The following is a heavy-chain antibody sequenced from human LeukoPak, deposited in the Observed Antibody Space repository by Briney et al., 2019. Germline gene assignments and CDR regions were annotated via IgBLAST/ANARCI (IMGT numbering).Heavy chain of an antibody. CDR3: AREEVEVVVGYYYYYGMDV. J-gene: IGHJ6*02. CDR2: IIPIFGTA. V-gene: IGHV1-69*01. CDR1: GGTFSSYA. Sequence: SVKVSFKASGGTFSSYAISWVRQAPGQGLEWMGGIIPIFGTANYAQRFQGRVTITADESTSTAYMGLSSLRSEDTAVYYCAREEVEVVVGYYYYYGMDVWGQGTTVTVSS. D-gene: IGHD2-15*01.